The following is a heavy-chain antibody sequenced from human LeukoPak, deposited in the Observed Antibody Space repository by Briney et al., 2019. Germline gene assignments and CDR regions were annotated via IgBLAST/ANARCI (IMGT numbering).Heavy chain of an antibody. Sequence: PSETLSLTCAVYGGSFSGYYWSWIRQPPGKGLERIGEISHSGSTKYNPSLKSRVTISVDTSKNQFSLKLSSVTAADTAVYYCARVPDFDLKWFDPWGQGTLVTVSS. V-gene: IGHV4-34*01. CDR1: GGSFSGYY. CDR2: ISHSGST. CDR3: ARVPDFDLKWFDP. J-gene: IGHJ5*02.